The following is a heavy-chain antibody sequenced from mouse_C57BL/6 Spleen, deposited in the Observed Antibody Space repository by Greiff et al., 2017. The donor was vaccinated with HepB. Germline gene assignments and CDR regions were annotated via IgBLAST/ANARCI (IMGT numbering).Heavy chain of an antibody. Sequence: EVQLVESGGDLVKPGGSLKLSCAASGFTFSSYGMSWVRQTPDKRLEWVATISSGGSYTYYPDSVKGRFTISRDNAKNTLYLQMSSLKSEDTAMYYCARYFYYGSSGYFDVWGTGTTVTVSS. CDR3: ARYFYYGSSGYFDV. CDR2: ISSGGSYT. V-gene: IGHV5-6*01. J-gene: IGHJ1*03. D-gene: IGHD1-1*01. CDR1: GFTFSSYG.